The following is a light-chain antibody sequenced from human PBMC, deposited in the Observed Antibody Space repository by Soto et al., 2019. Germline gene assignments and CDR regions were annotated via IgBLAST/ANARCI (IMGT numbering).Light chain of an antibody. Sequence: EIVLTQSPGTLSLSPGERATLSCRASQSVTSSYLAWYQHKRGQAPRLLIYGASSRATGIPDRFSGSGSGPDFTLTISRLEPEDFAVYYCQQYGSSPYTFGQGTRLE. V-gene: IGKV3-20*01. CDR2: GAS. CDR3: QQYGSSPYT. J-gene: IGKJ5*01. CDR1: QSVTSSY.